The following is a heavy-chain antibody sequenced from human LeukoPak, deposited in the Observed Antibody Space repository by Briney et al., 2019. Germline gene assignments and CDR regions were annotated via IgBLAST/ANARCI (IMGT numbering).Heavy chain of an antibody. Sequence: EASVKVSCKASGFTFTGYYIHWVRQAPGQGLEWMGYINPHSGGTNSPQKFQGRATMTTDTSISAAYMELSSLISDDTAMYYCVREGNELLSKNFDYWGQGTLVTVSS. CDR2: INPHSGGT. V-gene: IGHV1-2*02. D-gene: IGHD2-21*02. CDR3: VREGNELLSKNFDY. J-gene: IGHJ4*02. CDR1: GFTFTGYY.